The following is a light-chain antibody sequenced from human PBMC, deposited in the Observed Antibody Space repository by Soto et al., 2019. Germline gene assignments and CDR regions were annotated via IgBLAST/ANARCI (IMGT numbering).Light chain of an antibody. CDR1: QTVNNDY. J-gene: IGKJ4*01. Sequence: ESVLTQSPGTLSLSPGERATLSCRASQTVNNDYVAWYQQKSGQAPRLLIHYASSRATGTPGRISGSGYGREHTLTVTGLEPEDCAVYCYNQYVGSSLTVGGATKVEIK. CDR2: YAS. CDR3: NQYVGSSLT. V-gene: IGKV3-20*01.